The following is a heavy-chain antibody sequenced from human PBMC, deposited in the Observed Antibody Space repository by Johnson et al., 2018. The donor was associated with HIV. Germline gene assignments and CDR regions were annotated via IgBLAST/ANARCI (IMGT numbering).Heavy chain of an antibody. D-gene: IGHD3-10*01. CDR2: ISSSGNTI. Sequence: QVQLVESGGGLVKPGGSLRLSCVASGFTFSDYHMSWIRQAPGKGLEWVSYISSSGNTIYNADSVKGRFTISRDNSKNTLDLQMNSLRAEDTAVYYCARDIMRAGSYYDAFDIWGQGTMVTVSS. J-gene: IGHJ3*02. V-gene: IGHV3-11*04. CDR3: ARDIMRAGSYYDAFDI. CDR1: GFTFSDYH.